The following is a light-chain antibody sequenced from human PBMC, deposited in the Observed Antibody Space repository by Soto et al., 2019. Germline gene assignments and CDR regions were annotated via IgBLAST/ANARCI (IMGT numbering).Light chain of an antibody. Sequence: DIQLTQSPSFLSASVGDRVTITCRASQGISSYLAWYQQKPGKAPKLLIYAASTLQSGVPSRFSGSGSGTEFTLTIRSMQTEDFANYYCQQLNSYPRTFGQGTKVDIK. J-gene: IGKJ1*01. CDR1: QGISSY. V-gene: IGKV1-9*01. CDR3: QQLNSYPRT. CDR2: AAS.